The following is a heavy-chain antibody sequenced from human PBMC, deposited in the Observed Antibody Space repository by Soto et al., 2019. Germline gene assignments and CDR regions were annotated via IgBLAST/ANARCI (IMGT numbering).Heavy chain of an antibody. CDR1: GGSINSGGYY. Sequence: QVQLQESGPGLVKPSQTLSLTCTVSGGSINSGGYYWSCIRQHPGRGLECIGYIYYSGRTYSNPSLKSRVTISVDTPKNQFSLKLRSVTAADTAGYYCARSVFPWGQGTLVTVSS. J-gene: IGHJ5*02. CDR3: ARSVFP. V-gene: IGHV4-31*03. CDR2: IYYSGRT.